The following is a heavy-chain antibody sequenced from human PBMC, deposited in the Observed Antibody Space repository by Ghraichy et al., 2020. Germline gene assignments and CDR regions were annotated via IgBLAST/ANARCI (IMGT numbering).Heavy chain of an antibody. CDR2: ISSSSSHI. CDR1: GFTFSSYS. J-gene: IGHJ4*02. V-gene: IGHV3-21*01. CDR3: AKIAVPDPFDY. Sequence: GGSLRLSFAASGFTFSSYSMNWVRQAPGKGLEWVSSISSSSSHIHSVASVKGRFTISRDNAKNSLYLQMNSLRVEDTAVYYCAKIAVPDPFDYWGQGTLVTVSS. D-gene: IGHD6-19*01.